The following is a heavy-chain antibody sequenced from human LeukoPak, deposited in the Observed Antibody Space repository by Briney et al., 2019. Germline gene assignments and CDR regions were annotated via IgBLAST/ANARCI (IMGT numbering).Heavy chain of an antibody. CDR2: IYYSGST. CDR1: GGSISSSSYY. V-gene: IGHV4-39*01. CDR3: ARHIWYYGSGSYPDY. J-gene: IGHJ4*02. D-gene: IGHD3-10*01. Sequence: SETLSLTCTVSGGSISSSSYYWGWIRQPPGKGLEWIGSIYYSGSTHYNPSLKSRVTISVDTSKNQFSLKLSSVTAADTAVYCCARHIWYYGSGSYPDYWGQGTLVTVSS.